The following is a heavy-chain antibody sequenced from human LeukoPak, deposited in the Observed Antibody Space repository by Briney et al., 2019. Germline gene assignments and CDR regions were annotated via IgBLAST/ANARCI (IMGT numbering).Heavy chain of an antibody. CDR1: GFTFGAYG. CDR2: ITYSSGNT. Sequence: GGSLRLSCAASGFTFGAYGMSWFRQAPGKGLEWVSAITYSSGNTYYADSEKGRFTISRDNSKNTLYLQMNSLRAEDTALYYCAKDGTGCGGDCYSDYWGQGTLVTVSS. J-gene: IGHJ4*02. D-gene: IGHD2-21*02. CDR3: AKDGTGCGGDCYSDY. V-gene: IGHV3-23*01.